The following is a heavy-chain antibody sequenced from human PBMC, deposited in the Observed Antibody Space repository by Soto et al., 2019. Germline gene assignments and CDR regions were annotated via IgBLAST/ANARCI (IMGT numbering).Heavy chain of an antibody. J-gene: IGHJ6*02. Sequence: GASVKVSCKASGYTFTSYAMNWVRQAPGQGLEWMGWINTNTGNPTYAQGFTGRFVFSLDTSVSTAYLQICSLKAEDTAVYYCARDESIAAAGHYYYYGMDVWGQGTTVTVSS. CDR1: GYTFTSYA. D-gene: IGHD6-13*01. V-gene: IGHV7-4-1*01. CDR2: INTNTGNP. CDR3: ARDESIAAAGHYYYYGMDV.